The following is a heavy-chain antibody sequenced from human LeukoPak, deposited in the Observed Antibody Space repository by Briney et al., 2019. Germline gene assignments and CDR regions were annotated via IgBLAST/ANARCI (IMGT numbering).Heavy chain of an antibody. Sequence: PSETLSLTCAVYGGSFSGYYWSWIRQPPGKGLEWIGEINHSGSTNYNPSLKSRVTISVDTSKNQFSLKLSSVTAADTAVYYCATSVWGSGSYSGSDYWGQGTLVTVSS. V-gene: IGHV4-34*01. CDR2: INHSGST. CDR3: ATSVWGSGSYSGSDY. J-gene: IGHJ4*02. D-gene: IGHD3-10*01. CDR1: GGSFSGYY.